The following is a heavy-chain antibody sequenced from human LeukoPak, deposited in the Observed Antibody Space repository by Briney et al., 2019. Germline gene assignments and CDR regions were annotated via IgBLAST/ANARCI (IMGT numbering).Heavy chain of an antibody. V-gene: IGHV3-23*01. CDR2: ISGSGDNT. CDR3: ARAAYSGSYHSDY. J-gene: IGHJ4*02. D-gene: IGHD1-26*01. CDR1: GFTFSSYA. Sequence: PGGSLRLSCAASGFTFSSYAMSWVRQAPGKGLEWVSGISGSGDNTYYADSVKGRFTISRDNSKNTLYLQMNSLRAEDTAVYYCARAAYSGSYHSDYWGQGTLVTVSS.